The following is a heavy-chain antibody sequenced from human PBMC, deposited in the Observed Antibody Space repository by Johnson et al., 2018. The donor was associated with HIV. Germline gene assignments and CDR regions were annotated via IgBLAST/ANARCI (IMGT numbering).Heavy chain of an antibody. D-gene: IGHD5-24*01. CDR3: AKDRTNWGYNSFDM. Sequence: QMLLVESGGGVVQPGRSLKLSCVGSGFIFSDYGMHWVRQAPGKGLEWVAAVWYDGNNKYYAKSVKGRFTVFRDNADNTVFLQMNRLRAEDTALYFCAKDRTNWGYNSFDMWCQGTFVTVS. CDR1: GFIFSDYG. CDR2: VWYDGNNK. V-gene: IGHV3-33*06. J-gene: IGHJ3*02.